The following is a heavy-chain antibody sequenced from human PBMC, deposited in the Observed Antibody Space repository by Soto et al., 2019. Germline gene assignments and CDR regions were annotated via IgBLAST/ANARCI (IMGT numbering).Heavy chain of an antibody. V-gene: IGHV3-21*01. D-gene: IGHD2-15*01. CDR3: VSAGGDYCSGGSCYPDDAFDI. Sequence: PGGSLRLSCAASGFTFSSYSMNWVRQAPGKGLEWVSSISSSSSYIYYADSVKGRFTISRDNAKNSLYLQMNSLRAEDTAVYYCVSAGGDYCSGGSCYPDDAFDIWGQGTMVTVSS. CDR1: GFTFSSYS. CDR2: ISSSSSYI. J-gene: IGHJ3*02.